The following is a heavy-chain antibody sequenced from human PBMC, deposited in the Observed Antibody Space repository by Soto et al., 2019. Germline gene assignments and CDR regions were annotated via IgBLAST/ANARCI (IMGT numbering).Heavy chain of an antibody. V-gene: IGHV4-34*01. Sequence: SETLSLTCAVYGGSFSGYYWSWIRQPPGKGLEWIGEINHSGSTNYNPSLKSRVTISVDTSKNQFSLKLSSVTAADTAVYYCARQRRYFDWLSPFDYWGQGTLVTVSS. CDR3: ARQRRYFDWLSPFDY. J-gene: IGHJ4*02. CDR2: INHSGST. CDR1: GGSFSGYY. D-gene: IGHD3-9*01.